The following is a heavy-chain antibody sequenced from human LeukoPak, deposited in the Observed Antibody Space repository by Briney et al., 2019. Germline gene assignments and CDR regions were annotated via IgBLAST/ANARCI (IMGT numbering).Heavy chain of an antibody. J-gene: IGHJ4*02. Sequence: AGGSLILSCAAPGLTFSSNSMNWVRQAPGKGLEWVSSISSSSSYIYYADSVKGRFTISRDNAKNSLYLQMNSLRAEDTAVYYCARRTQIDYWGQGTLVTVSS. D-gene: IGHD3/OR15-3a*01. V-gene: IGHV3-21*01. CDR2: ISSSSSYI. CDR3: ARRTQIDY. CDR1: GLTFSSNS.